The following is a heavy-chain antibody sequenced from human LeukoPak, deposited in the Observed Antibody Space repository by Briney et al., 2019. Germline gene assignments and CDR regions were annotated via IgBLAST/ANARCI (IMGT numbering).Heavy chain of an antibody. CDR1: GGSISSYY. CDR3: ARDRPYYDFWSGDIGDY. V-gene: IGHV4-4*07. D-gene: IGHD3-3*01. J-gene: IGHJ4*02. CDR2: IYTSGST. Sequence: SETLSLTCTVSGGSISSYYWSWIRQPAGKGLEWIGRIYTSGSTNYNPSLKSRVTMSVDTSKNQFSLKLSSVTAADTAVYYCARDRPYYDFWSGDIGDYWGQGTLVTVPS.